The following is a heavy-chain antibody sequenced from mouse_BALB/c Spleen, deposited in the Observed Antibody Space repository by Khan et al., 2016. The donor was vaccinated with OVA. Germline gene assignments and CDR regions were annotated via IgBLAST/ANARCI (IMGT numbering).Heavy chain of an antibody. J-gene: IGHJ2*01. Sequence: QVQLKQSGAELVRPGTSVKLSCKPSGYIFTSYWIHWVKQRSGQGLEWIARIYPGTDNTYYNEKFKDRATLTADKSSSTAYFQLSSLKSEDSAVFFCAREEALYYFDYWGQGTTLTVSS. V-gene: IGHV1-76*01. CDR2: IYPGTDNT. CDR1: GYIFTSYW. D-gene: IGHD3-2*02. CDR3: AREEALYYFDY.